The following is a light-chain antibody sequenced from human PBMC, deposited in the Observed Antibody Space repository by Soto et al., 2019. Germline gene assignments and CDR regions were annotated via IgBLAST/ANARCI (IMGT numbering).Light chain of an antibody. CDR2: DAS. CDR1: QSISGW. V-gene: IGKV1-5*01. CDR3: QQYNSFPWT. J-gene: IGKJ1*01. Sequence: GDRVTIPCRASQSISGWLAWYQQRPGKAPKLLIYDASNLESGVPSRFSGSGSETEFTLTISSLQPDDFATYYCQQYNSFPWTFGLGTKVDIK.